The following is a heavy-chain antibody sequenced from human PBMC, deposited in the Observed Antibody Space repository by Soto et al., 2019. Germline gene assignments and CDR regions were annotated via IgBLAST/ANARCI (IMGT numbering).Heavy chain of an antibody. Sequence: QVQLVQSGAEVKKPGSAVTVSCQTSGGTFNTYGISWGRQAPAQGFERRGGTCPTFGITDYSQNYPDGVASTADAAARTSCRAMRTLRSEETGVHFCATGTRGKTMGGWGAPEYMYDMNVWGHGTGVTVSS. V-gene: IGHV1-69*01. D-gene: IGHD3-10*01. CDR3: ATGTRGKTMGGWGAPEYMYDMNV. CDR1: GGTFNTYG. J-gene: IGHJ6*02. CDR2: TCPTFGIT.